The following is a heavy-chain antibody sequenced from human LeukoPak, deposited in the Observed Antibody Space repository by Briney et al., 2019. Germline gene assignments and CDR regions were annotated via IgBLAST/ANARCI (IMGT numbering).Heavy chain of an antibody. D-gene: IGHD3-10*01. CDR1: GGSISSYY. V-gene: IGHV4-59*01. Sequence: SETLSLTCTVSGGSISSYYWSWIRQPPGKGLEWIGYIYYSGSTNYNPSLKSRVTISVDTSKNQFSLKLSSVTAADTAVYYCARQGYGSGSSYLDYWGQGTLVTVSS. J-gene: IGHJ4*02. CDR2: IYYSGST. CDR3: ARQGYGSGSSYLDY.